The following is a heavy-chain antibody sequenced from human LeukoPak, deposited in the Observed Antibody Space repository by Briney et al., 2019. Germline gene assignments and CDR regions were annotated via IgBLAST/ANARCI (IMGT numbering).Heavy chain of an antibody. CDR1: GYSFTSYW. D-gene: IGHD2-2*01. CDR2: IYPGDSDT. V-gene: IGHV5-51*01. CDR3: ARHDRIWDHIVVVPAALDV. J-gene: IGHJ6*04. Sequence: GESLKISCKGSGYSFTSYWIGWVRQMPGKGLEWMGIIYPGDSDTRYSPSFQGQVTISADKSISTAYLQWSSLKASDTAMYYCARHDRIWDHIVVVPAALDVWGKGTTVTISS.